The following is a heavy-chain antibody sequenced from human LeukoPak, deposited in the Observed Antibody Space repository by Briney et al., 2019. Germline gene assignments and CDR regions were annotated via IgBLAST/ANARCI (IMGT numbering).Heavy chain of an antibody. V-gene: IGHV4-39*07. CDR1: GGSFSSSPAY. J-gene: IGHJ4*02. D-gene: IGHD6-6*01. CDR2: VYDSGST. Sequence: SETLSLTCTVSGGSFSSSPAYWGWIRQPPGKGLEWIGSVYDSGSTFHNPSLKSRVTISIDTFKNQFSLMLTSVTAADTAVYYCAQTGSSIAARPPDYWGQGTLVIVSS. CDR3: AQTGSSIAARPPDY.